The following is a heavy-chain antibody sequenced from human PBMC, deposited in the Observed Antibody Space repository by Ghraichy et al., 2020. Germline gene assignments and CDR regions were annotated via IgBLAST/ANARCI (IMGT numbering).Heavy chain of an antibody. CDR2: ISGSGGST. J-gene: IGHJ6*03. D-gene: IGHD3-3*01. V-gene: IGHV3-23*01. Sequence: GGSLRLSCAASGFTFSSYAMSWVRQAPGKGLEWVSAISGSGGSTYYADSVKGRFTISRDNSKNTLYLQMNSLRAEDTAVYYCAKAREWLSEYYYYYMDVWGKGTTVTVSS. CDR1: GFTFSSYA. CDR3: AKAREWLSEYYYYYMDV.